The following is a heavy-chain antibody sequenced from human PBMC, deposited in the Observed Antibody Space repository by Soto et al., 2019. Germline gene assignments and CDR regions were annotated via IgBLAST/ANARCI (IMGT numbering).Heavy chain of an antibody. CDR2: ISGSGGST. V-gene: IGHV3-23*01. Sequence: RLSCAASGFTFSSYAMSWVRQAPGKGLEGVSAISGSGGSTYYADSVKGRFTISRDNSKNTLYLQMNSLRAEDTAVYYCATSQLARSLGGWGQGTLVTVSS. CDR1: GFTFSSYA. J-gene: IGHJ4*02. CDR3: ATSQLARSLGG. D-gene: IGHD2-2*01.